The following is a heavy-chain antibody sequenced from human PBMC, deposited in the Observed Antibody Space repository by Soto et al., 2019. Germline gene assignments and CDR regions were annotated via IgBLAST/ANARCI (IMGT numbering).Heavy chain of an antibody. CDR2: ISGSGGST. CDR3: AKTTGVLLWFGDQVPHYYYMDV. V-gene: IGHV3-23*01. Sequence: GGSLRLSCAASGFTFSSYAMSWVRQAPGKGLEWVSAISGSGGSTYYADSVKGRFTISRDNSKNTLYLQMNSLRAEETAVYYCAKTTGVLLWFGDQVPHYYYMDVWGKGTTVTVSS. J-gene: IGHJ6*03. D-gene: IGHD3-10*01. CDR1: GFTFSSYA.